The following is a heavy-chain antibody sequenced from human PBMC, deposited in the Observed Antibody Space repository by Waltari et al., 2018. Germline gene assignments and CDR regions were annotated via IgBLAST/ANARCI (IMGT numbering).Heavy chain of an antibody. CDR2: ISADGNKE. V-gene: IGHV3-30*18. CDR1: GFTFKDFG. J-gene: IGHJ4*02. Sequence: QVQLLESGGGVVQPGRSLRISCAASGFTFKDFGMHWVRQARVKGLVWVAVISADGNKEYSEDSVKGRFTISRDNSKDTAYLQMNSLRAEDTAVYHCAKVMFIVPADVSPQLIDYWGQGTLVTVSS. CDR3: AKVMFIVPADVSPQLIDY. D-gene: IGHD3-16*01.